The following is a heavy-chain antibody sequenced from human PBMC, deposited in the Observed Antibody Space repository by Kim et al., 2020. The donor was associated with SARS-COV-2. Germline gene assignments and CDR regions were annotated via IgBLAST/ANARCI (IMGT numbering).Heavy chain of an antibody. CDR3: ARGAPRFSSWPIRGGYYFDY. V-gene: IGHV1-8*01. J-gene: IGHJ4*02. CDR2: MNPNSGNT. Sequence: ASVKVSCKASGYTFTSYDINWVRQATGQGLEWMGWMNPNSGNTGYAQKFQGRVTMTRNTSISTAYMELSSLRSEDTAVYYCARGAPRFSSWPIRGGYYFDYWGQGTLVTVSS. D-gene: IGHD6-13*01. CDR1: GYTFTSYD.